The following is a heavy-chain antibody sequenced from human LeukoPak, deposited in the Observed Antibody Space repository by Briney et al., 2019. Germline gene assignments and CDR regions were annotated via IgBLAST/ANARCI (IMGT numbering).Heavy chain of an antibody. J-gene: IGHJ3*02. V-gene: IGHV3-23*01. D-gene: IGHD4-23*01. CDR2: ISGSGGST. Sequence: GGSLRLSCAASGFTFTNHWMRWVRQAPGKGLVWVSAISGSGGSTYYADSVKGRFTISRDNSKNTLYLQMNSLRAEDTAVYYCAKAPAVDAAFDIWGQGTMVTVSS. CDR1: GFTFTNHW. CDR3: AKAPAVDAAFDI.